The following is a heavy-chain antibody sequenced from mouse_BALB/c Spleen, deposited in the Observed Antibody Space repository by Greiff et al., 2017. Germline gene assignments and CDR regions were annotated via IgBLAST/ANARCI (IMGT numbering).Heavy chain of an antibody. CDR3: ASPYRFTEGFAY. V-gene: IGHV5-12-2*01. D-gene: IGHD2-14*01. J-gene: IGHJ3*01. CDR2: ISNGGGST. Sequence: EVMLVESGGGLVQPGGSLKLSCAASGFTFSSYTMSWVRQTPEKRLEWVAYISNGGGSTYYPDTVKGRFTISRDNAKNTLYLQMSSLKSEDTAMYYCASPYRFTEGFAYWGQGTLVTVSA. CDR1: GFTFSSYT.